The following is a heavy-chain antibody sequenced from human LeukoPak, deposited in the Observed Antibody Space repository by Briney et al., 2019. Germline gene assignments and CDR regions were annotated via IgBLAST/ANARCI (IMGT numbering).Heavy chain of an antibody. V-gene: IGHV4-59*01. J-gene: IGHJ4*02. CDR3: ARARSSGYDY. Sequence: SETLSLTCTVSGGPISNYYWNWIRQPPGKGLEWIGYIYDSGSTSYNPSLKSRVTISVDTSKSQLSLKLRSVTAADTAVYYCARARSSGYDYWGQGTLVTVSS. D-gene: IGHD3-22*01. CDR1: GGPISNYY. CDR2: IYDSGST.